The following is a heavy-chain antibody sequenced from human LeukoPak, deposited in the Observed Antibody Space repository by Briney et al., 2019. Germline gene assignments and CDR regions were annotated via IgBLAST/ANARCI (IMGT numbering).Heavy chain of an antibody. V-gene: IGHV3-30*02. J-gene: IGHJ3*02. CDR2: IRYDGSNK. CDR1: GFTFSSYG. D-gene: IGHD2-2*01. CDR3: AKDRMAYCSSTSCFDAFDI. Sequence: AGGSLRLSCAVSGFTFSSYGMHWVRQAPGKGLEWVAFIRYDGSNKYYADSVKGRFTISRDNSKNTLYLQMNSLRAEDTAVYYCAKDRMAYCSSTSCFDAFDIWGQGTMVTVSS.